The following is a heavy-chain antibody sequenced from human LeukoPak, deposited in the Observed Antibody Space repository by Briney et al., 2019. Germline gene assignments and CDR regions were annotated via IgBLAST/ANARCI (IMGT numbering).Heavy chain of an antibody. CDR1: DDSIGSSSFY. Sequence: SETLSLTCTVSDDSIGSSSFYWGWIRQPPGKGLEWIGSIFYGGSTYYNPSLKSRVTMSVDTSKNHFSLKLTSVTAADTAVYYCARDQTYSGSGIYTYFDYWGQGILVTVSS. CDR3: ARDQTYSGSGIYTYFDY. D-gene: IGHD3-10*01. CDR2: IFYGGST. J-gene: IGHJ4*02. V-gene: IGHV4-39*02.